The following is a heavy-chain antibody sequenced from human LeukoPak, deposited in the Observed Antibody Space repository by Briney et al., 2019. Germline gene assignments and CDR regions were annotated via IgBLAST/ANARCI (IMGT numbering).Heavy chain of an antibody. CDR2: INHSGST. J-gene: IGHJ3*02. Sequence: SETLSLTCAVYGGSFSGYYWSWIRQPPGKGLEWIGEINHSGSTNYNPSLKSRVTISVDTSKNQFSLKLSSVTAADTAVYYCAGDPGYDAFDIWGQGTMVTVSS. V-gene: IGHV4-34*01. CDR3: AGDPGYDAFDI. D-gene: IGHD6-13*01. CDR1: GGSFSGYY.